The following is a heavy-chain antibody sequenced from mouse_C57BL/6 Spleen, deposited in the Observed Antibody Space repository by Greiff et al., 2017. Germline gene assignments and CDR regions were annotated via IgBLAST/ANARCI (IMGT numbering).Heavy chain of an antibody. CDR1: GYTFTSYG. D-gene: IGHD2-10*02. Sequence: QVQLKESGAELARPGASVKLSCKASGYTFTSYGISWVKQRTGQGLEWIGEIYPRSGNTYYNEKFKGKATLTADKSSSTAYMELRSLTSEDSAVYFCAREAYGNYAMDYWGRGTSVTVSS. CDR2: IYPRSGNT. J-gene: IGHJ4*01. CDR3: AREAYGNYAMDY. V-gene: IGHV1-81*01.